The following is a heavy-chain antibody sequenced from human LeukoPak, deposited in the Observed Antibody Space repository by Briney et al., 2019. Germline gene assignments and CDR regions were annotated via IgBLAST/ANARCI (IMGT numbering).Heavy chain of an antibody. CDR3: AKGSFYCTSSTCPQYYYYMDV. Sequence: GGSLRLSXAASGFTFTRYGLHWVRQAPGKGLEWVAFVRYDGSEKYYADSVKGRFTISRDDSRNTVFLQMNSLTAEDTAVYYCAKGSFYCTSSTCPQYYYYMDVWGKGTTVTVSS. V-gene: IGHV3-30*02. D-gene: IGHD2/OR15-2a*01. J-gene: IGHJ6*03. CDR2: VRYDGSEK. CDR1: GFTFTRYG.